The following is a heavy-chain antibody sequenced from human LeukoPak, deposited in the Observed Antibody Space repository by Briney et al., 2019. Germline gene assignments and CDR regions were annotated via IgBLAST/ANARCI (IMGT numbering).Heavy chain of an antibody. Sequence: GGSPRLSCAASGFTFRNYGMHWVRQAPGKGLEWVAVISYDGNKRFYEDSVKGRFIISRDNSRNTLYLQLNSLRGGDTAVYFCAREVAKRGTVTSDYWGRGTLVTVSS. CDR1: GFTFRNYG. CDR2: ISYDGNKR. D-gene: IGHD4-17*01. J-gene: IGHJ4*02. CDR3: AREVAKRGTVTSDY. V-gene: IGHV3-30*03.